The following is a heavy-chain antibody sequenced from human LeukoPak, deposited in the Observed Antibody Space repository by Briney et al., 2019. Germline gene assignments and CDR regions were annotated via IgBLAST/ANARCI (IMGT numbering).Heavy chain of an antibody. D-gene: IGHD5-12*01. J-gene: IGHJ4*02. CDR3: ARGPSGYHNT. CDR2: ISSSSTTI. Sequence: GGSLRLSCAASGYTFSSYSMMWVRQAPGKGLEWVSYISSSSTTIHYADSVKGRFTISRDNAKNSVYLQMNSLRAEDTAVYYCARGPSGYHNTGGRGTLVTVSS. V-gene: IGHV3-48*01. CDR1: GYTFSSYS.